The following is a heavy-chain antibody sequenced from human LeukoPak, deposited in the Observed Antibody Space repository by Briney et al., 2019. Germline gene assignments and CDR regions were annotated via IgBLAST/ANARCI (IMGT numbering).Heavy chain of an antibody. CDR1: GFTFSSYG. CDR3: AKESDTAMVTAD. Sequence: GRSLRLSCAASGFTFSSYGMHWVRQAPGKGLEWVAVISYDGSNKYYADSVKGRFTISRDNSKNTLYLQMNSLRAEDTAVYYCAKESDTAMVTADWGQGTLVTVSS. D-gene: IGHD5-18*01. J-gene: IGHJ4*02. V-gene: IGHV3-30*18. CDR2: ISYDGSNK.